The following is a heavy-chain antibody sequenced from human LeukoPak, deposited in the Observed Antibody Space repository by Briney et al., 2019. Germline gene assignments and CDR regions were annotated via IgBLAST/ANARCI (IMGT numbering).Heavy chain of an antibody. D-gene: IGHD6-13*01. V-gene: IGHV3-11*03. Sequence: GGSLILSCAASGLSFSDYYMSWIRQAPGKELEWLSYIDGSSTFTNYADSVKGRFTISRDNAKNSLYLQMNSLRAEDSAVYYCARTLVAAPGTKGGPWGRGTLVTVSS. J-gene: IGHJ5*02. CDR2: IDGSSTFT. CDR1: GLSFSDYY. CDR3: ARTLVAAPGTKGGP.